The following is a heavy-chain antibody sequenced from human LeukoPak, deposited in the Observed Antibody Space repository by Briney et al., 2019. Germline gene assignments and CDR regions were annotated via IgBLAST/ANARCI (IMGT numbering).Heavy chain of an antibody. CDR2: ISGSGGST. D-gene: IGHD2-2*01. J-gene: IGHJ4*02. CDR3: AKVGLGYSSSTSCYERFISAYYFDY. V-gene: IGHV3-23*01. CDR1: GFTFSSYA. Sequence: PGGSLRLSCAASGFTFSSYAMSWVRQAPGKGLEWVSAISGSGGSTYYADSVKGRFTISRDNSKNTLYLQMNSLRAEDTAVYYCAKVGLGYSSSTSCYERFISAYYFDYWGQGTLVTVSS.